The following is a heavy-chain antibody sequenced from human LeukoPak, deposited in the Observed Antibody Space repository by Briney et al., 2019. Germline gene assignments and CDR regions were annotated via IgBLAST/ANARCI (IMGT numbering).Heavy chain of an antibody. CDR1: VGSISSYY. CDR3: ARHAGPYNWNYGFFDY. Sequence: SETLSLTCTVSVGSISSYYWSWIRQPPGKGLEWIGYIYTTGSTNYNPSLKSRVTISVDTSKNQFSLKLSSVTAPDTAVYYCARHAGPYNWNYGFFDYWGQGTLVTVSS. CDR2: IYTTGST. D-gene: IGHD1-7*01. J-gene: IGHJ4*02. V-gene: IGHV4-4*09.